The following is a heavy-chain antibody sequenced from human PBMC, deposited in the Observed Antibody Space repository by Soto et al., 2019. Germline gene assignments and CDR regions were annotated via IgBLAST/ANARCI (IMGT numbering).Heavy chain of an antibody. CDR2: IKQDGSEK. CDR3: ARDRYSYYDFWSGSLPYYYYGMDV. V-gene: IGHV3-7*01. D-gene: IGHD3-3*01. Sequence: GGSLRLSCAASGFTFSSHWMSWVRQAPGKGLEWVANIKQDGSEKYYVDSVKGRFTISRDNAKNSLYLQMNSLRAEDTAVYYCARDRYSYYDFWSGSLPYYYYGMDVWGQGTTVTVSS. CDR1: GFTFSSHW. J-gene: IGHJ6*02.